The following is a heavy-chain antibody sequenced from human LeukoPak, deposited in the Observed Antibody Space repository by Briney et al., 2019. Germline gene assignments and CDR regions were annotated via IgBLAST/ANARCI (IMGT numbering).Heavy chain of an antibody. Sequence: ASVKASCKASGYTFTGYYMHWVRQAPGQGLEWMGWINPNSGGTNYAQKFQGRVTMTRDTSISTTYMELSRLRSDDTAVYYCARDTNWNGPLDWGQGTLVTVSS. CDR1: GYTFTGYY. D-gene: IGHD1-1*01. V-gene: IGHV1-2*02. J-gene: IGHJ4*02. CDR2: INPNSGGT. CDR3: ARDTNWNGPLD.